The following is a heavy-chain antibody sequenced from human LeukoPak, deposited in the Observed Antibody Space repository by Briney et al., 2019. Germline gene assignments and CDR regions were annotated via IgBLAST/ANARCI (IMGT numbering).Heavy chain of an antibody. CDR3: ARGLGTYYDFWSGCLGNPTDAFDI. V-gene: IGHV1-8*03. D-gene: IGHD3-3*01. CDR1: GYTFTSYD. J-gene: IGHJ3*02. Sequence: ASVKVSCKASGYTFTSYDINWVRQATGQGLEWMGWMNRNSGNTGYAQKFQGRVTITRNTSISTAYMELSSLRSEDTAVYYCARGLGTYYDFWSGCLGNPTDAFDIWGQGTMVTVSS. CDR2: MNRNSGNT.